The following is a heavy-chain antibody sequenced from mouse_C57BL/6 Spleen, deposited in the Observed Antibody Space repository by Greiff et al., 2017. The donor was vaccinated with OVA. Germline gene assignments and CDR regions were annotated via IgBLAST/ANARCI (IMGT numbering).Heavy chain of an antibody. J-gene: IGHJ2*01. D-gene: IGHD4-1*01. CDR2: IDPSDSYT. CDR3: ARDWYYFDY. CDR1: GYTFTSYW. Sequence: QVQLKQPGAELVRPGTSVKLSCKASGYTFTSYWMHWVKQRPGQGLEWIGVIDPSDSYTNYNQKFKGKATLTVDTSSSTAYMQLSSLTSEDSAVYFCARDWYYFDYWGQGTTLTVSS. V-gene: IGHV1-59*01.